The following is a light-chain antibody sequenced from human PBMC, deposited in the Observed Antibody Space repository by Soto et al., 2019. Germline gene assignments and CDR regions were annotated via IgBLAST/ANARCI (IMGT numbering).Light chain of an antibody. CDR1: SSNIGSTYD. CDR3: QSYDDSLSVHYV. CDR2: GNT. Sequence: QSVLTQPPSVSGAPGQRVTISCTGSSSNIGSTYDVQWYQQLPGTAPKLLIHGNTDRPSGVPDRFSGSKSGTSASLAITGLQAEDEADYYCQSYDDSLSVHYVFGTGTQVTVL. J-gene: IGLJ1*01. V-gene: IGLV1-40*01.